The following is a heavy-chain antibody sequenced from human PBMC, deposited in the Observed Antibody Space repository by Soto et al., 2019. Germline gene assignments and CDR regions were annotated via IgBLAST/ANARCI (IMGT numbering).Heavy chain of an antibody. CDR3: ARGPLWFGAGYYYYYGMDV. CDR1: GGSISSSNW. CDR2: IYHSGST. D-gene: IGHD3-10*01. V-gene: IGHV4-4*02. Sequence: SETLSLTCAVSGGSISSSNWWSWVRQPPGKGLEWIGEIYHSGSTNYNPSLKSRVTISVDKSKNQFSLKLSSVTAADTAVYYCARGPLWFGAGYYYYYGMDVWGQGTTVT. J-gene: IGHJ6*02.